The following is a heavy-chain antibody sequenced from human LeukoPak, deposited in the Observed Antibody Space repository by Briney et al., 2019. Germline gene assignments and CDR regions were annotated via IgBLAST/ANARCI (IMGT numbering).Heavy chain of an antibody. CDR2: LVYDERS. CDR1: GFPFSSYG. V-gene: IGHV3-33*05. CDR3: ARDLSAAFDF. J-gene: IGHJ4*02. D-gene: IGHD6-19*01. Sequence: GGSLRLSCAASGFPFSSYGMHWVRQAPGKGLEWVARLVYDERSDYANSVKGRFSISRDNSKNTLFLDMSDLRVEDTAVYCCARDLSAAFDFWGQGVLVTVSS.